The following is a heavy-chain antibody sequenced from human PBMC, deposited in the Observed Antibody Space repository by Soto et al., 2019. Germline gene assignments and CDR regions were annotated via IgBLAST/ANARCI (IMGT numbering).Heavy chain of an antibody. CDR3: ERGEEYLEC. CDR2: ISAYNGNT. V-gene: IGHV1-18*01. Sequence: QVQLVQSGAEVKKPGASVRVSCKASDYTFTSYGITWVRQAPGQGLEWMGWISAYNGNTNYAQNLQGRVSMTTAASTTRAYMELRSMRSDDTAVYYCERGEEYLECWGKGGLVTVSS. J-gene: IGHJ4*02. D-gene: IGHD1-1*01. CDR1: DYTFTSYG.